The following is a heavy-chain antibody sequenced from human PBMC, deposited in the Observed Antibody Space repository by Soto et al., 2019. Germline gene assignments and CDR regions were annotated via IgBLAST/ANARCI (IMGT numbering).Heavy chain of an antibody. D-gene: IGHD2-8*01. CDR3: ARDGCPNGVCFNDY. CDR2: ISYDGRNE. J-gene: IGHJ4*02. V-gene: IGHV3-30*04. Sequence: QVKLVESGGGVVQPGRSLRLSWAASGFSFSPYAMHWVRQVPGKGLEWLSFISYDGRNEYYADSVKGRFTVSKDSSENTLYLQINTLNPEDTAVYYCARDGCPNGVCFNDYWGQGTLVTVSP. CDR1: GFSFSPYA.